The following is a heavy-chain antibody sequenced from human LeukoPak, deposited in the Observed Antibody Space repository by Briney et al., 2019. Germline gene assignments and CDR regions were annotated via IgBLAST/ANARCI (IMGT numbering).Heavy chain of an antibody. J-gene: IGHJ4*02. CDR2: ISYDGSNK. Sequence: GGSLRLSCAASGFTFSSYGMHWVRQAPGKGLEWVAVISYDGSNKYYADSVKGRFTISRDNSKNTLYLQMNSLRAEDTAVYYCAKGNYGSGSYTFDYWGQGTLVTVSS. CDR1: GFTFSSYG. CDR3: AKGNYGSGSYTFDY. V-gene: IGHV3-30*18. D-gene: IGHD3-10*01.